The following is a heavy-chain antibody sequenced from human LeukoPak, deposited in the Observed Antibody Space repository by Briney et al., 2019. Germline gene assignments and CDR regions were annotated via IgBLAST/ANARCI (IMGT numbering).Heavy chain of an antibody. V-gene: IGHV3-30-3*01. Sequence: GRSLRLSCAASGFTFSSYAMHWVRQAPGKGLEWVAVISYDGSNKYYADSVKGRVTISVDKSKNQFSLKLSSVTAADTAVYYCARNYFGSGTYPFDYWGQGTLVTVSS. CDR3: ARNYFGSGTYPFDY. J-gene: IGHJ4*02. CDR2: ISYDGSNK. D-gene: IGHD3-10*01. CDR1: GFTFSSYA.